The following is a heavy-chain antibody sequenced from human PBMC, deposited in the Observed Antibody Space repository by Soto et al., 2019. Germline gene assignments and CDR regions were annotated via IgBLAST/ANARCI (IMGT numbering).Heavy chain of an antibody. J-gene: IGHJ4*02. CDR2: IIPIFGTA. CDR3: ARLSSGYSSGWQADFDY. D-gene: IGHD6-19*01. V-gene: IGHV1-69*01. CDR1: GGTFSSYA. Sequence: QVQLVQSGAEVKKPGSSVKVSCKASGGTFSSYAISWVRQAPGQGLEWMGGIIPIFGTANYAQKFQGRVTITADESTSTAYMELSSLRSEDTAVYYCARLSSGYSSGWQADFDYWGQGTLVTVSS.